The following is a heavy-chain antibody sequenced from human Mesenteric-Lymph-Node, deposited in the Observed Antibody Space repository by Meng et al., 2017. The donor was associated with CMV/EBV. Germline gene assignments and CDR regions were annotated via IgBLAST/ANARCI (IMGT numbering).Heavy chain of an antibody. Sequence: GGSLRLSCAASGFSFSSYAMTWVRQAPGKGLEWVSDISSGTIIYYADSVKGRFTISRDNAKNSLYLQMNSLRAEDTAVYYCARELQVVPAALYGMDVWGQGTTVTVSS. J-gene: IGHJ6*02. CDR3: ARELQVVPAALYGMDV. CDR1: GFSFSSYA. D-gene: IGHD2-2*01. V-gene: IGHV3-69-1*01. CDR2: ISSGTII.